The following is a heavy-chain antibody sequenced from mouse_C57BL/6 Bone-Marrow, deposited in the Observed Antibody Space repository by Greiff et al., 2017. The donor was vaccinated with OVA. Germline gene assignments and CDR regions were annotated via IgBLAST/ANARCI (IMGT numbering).Heavy chain of an antibody. CDR2: INPNNGGT. V-gene: IGHV1-18*01. J-gene: IGHJ3*01. CDR1: GYTFTDYN. CDR3: ARTLLAWFAY. Sequence: VHVKQSGPELVKPGASVKIPCKASGYTFTDYNMDWVKQSHGKSLEWIGDINPNNGGTIYNQKFKGKATLTVDKSSSTAYMELRSLTSEDTAVYYCARTLLAWFAYWGQGTLVTVSA. D-gene: IGHD1-1*02.